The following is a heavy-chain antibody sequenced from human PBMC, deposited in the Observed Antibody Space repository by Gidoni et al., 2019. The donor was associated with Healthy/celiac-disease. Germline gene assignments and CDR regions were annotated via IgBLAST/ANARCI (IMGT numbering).Heavy chain of an antibody. V-gene: IGHV3-23*01. Sequence: EVQLLESGGGLVQPGGSLRLSCAASGFTFSSYAMSWVRQAPGKGLEWVSAISGSGGSTYYADSVKGRFTISSDNSKNTLYLQMNSLRAEDTAVYYCAKGEGSGSYRTYFDYWGQGTLVTVSS. D-gene: IGHD1-26*01. CDR3: AKGEGSGSYRTYFDY. J-gene: IGHJ4*02. CDR2: ISGSGGST. CDR1: GFTFSSYA.